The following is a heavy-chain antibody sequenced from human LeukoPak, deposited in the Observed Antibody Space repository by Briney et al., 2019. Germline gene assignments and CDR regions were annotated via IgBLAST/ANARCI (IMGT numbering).Heavy chain of an antibody. CDR3: ASTELGLLFDY. Sequence: GASVKVSCKASVYTFTSYYMHWVRQAPGQGLEWMGIINPSGGSTSYAQKFQGRVTMTWDTSTSTVYMELSSLRSEDTAVYYCASTELGLLFDYWGQGTLVTVSS. D-gene: IGHD7-27*01. V-gene: IGHV1-46*01. CDR1: VYTFTSYY. J-gene: IGHJ4*02. CDR2: INPSGGST.